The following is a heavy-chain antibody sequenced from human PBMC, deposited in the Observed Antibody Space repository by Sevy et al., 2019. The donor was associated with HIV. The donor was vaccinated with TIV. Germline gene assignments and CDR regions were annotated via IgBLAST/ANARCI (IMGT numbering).Heavy chain of an antibody. CDR3: TKDGLSGDYF. CDR1: GFIFRNYA. D-gene: IGHD4-17*01. CDR2: ISGSGGST. V-gene: IGHV3-23*01. J-gene: IGHJ4*02. Sequence: GGSLRLSCEASGFIFRNYAMNWVRQAPGKGLEWVSTISGSGGSTSYAHSVKGRFTISRDNSKNTLYLQMNSLRAEDTAVYYCTKDGLSGDYFWGQGTRVTVSS.